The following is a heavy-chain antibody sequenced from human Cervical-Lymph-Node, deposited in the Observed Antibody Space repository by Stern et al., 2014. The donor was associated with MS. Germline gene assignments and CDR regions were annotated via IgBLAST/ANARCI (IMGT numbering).Heavy chain of an antibody. CDR3: AKDWDSSNPVYFDF. Sequence: VQLVESGGGVVQSGRSLRLSCAASGFTFSNSGMHWVRQAPGKGLEWVAVIWYDGSNKYYADSVKGRFTISRDNSKNTLFLQMNSLRAEDTAVYFCAKDWDSSNPVYFDFWGQGILVTVAS. V-gene: IGHV3-33*06. CDR2: IWYDGSNK. D-gene: IGHD6-13*01. CDR1: GFTFSNSG. J-gene: IGHJ4*02.